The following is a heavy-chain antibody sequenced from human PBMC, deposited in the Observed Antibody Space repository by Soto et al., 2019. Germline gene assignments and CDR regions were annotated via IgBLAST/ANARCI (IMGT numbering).Heavy chain of an antibody. Sequence: PSETLSLTCAVSGGSISSSNWWSWVRQPPGKGLEWIGEIYHSGSTNYNPSLKSRVTISVDTSKNQFSLKLSSVTAADTAVYYCARAVERDYFDYWGQGTLVTVSS. CDR3: ARAVERDYFDY. CDR2: IYHSGST. V-gene: IGHV4-4*02. D-gene: IGHD6-19*01. J-gene: IGHJ4*02. CDR1: GGSISSSNW.